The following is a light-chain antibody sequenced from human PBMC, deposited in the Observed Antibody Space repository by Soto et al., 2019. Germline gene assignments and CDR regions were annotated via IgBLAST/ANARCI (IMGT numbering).Light chain of an antibody. Sequence: QSALTQPPSASGSPGPSVTISCTGTLSEVGGQTSVSWYRQDPGKAPQLILYDVTRRPSGVPNRFSGSRSGSKASLTVSGHQAEDEATYYCSSYKGRRVIFGGGTKLTVL. V-gene: IGLV2-8*01. CDR1: LSEVGGQTS. J-gene: IGLJ2*01. CDR2: DVT. CDR3: SSYKGRRVI.